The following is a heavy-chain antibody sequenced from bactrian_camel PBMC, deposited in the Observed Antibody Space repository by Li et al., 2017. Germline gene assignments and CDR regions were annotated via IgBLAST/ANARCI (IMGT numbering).Heavy chain of an antibody. Sequence: HVQLVESGGGSVQAGGSLRLSCAASGYAYTNLCMAWFRQAPGKEPEWVASIVSVGSTSYADSVKGRFTISKDNDKNTLYLRMNSLKPEDTAMYDCAAGGDIGSGPWLCDFRYWGQGTQVTVS. CDR2: IVSVGST. CDR1: GYAYTNLC. J-gene: IGHJ6*01. D-gene: IGHD1*01. V-gene: IGHV3S26*01. CDR3: AAGGDIGSGPWLCDFRY.